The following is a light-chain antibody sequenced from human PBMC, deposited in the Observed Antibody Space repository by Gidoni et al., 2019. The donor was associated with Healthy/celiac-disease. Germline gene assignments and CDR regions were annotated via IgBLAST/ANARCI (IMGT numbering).Light chain of an antibody. J-gene: IGLJ3*02. CDR3: VLYMGSGISM. V-gene: IGLV8-61*01. CDR2: STN. CDR1: SGSVSTSYY. Sequence: QTVVTPEPSFSVSPGGTVTLTCGLSSGSVSTSYYPSWYQQTPGQAPRTLIYSTNTRSSGVPDRFSGSILGNKAALTITGAQADDESDYYCVLYMGSGISMFGGGTKLTVL.